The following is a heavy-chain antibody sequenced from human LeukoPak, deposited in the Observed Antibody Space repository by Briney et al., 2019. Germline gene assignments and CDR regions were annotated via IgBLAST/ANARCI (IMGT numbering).Heavy chain of an antibody. Sequence: ASVKVSCKVSGYTLTELSMHWVRQATGQGLEWMGWMNPNSGNTGYAQKFQGRVTMTRNTSISTAYMELSSLRSEDTAVYYCAREKGIAAAAFDPWGQGTLVTVSS. CDR3: AREKGIAAAAFDP. D-gene: IGHD6-13*01. J-gene: IGHJ5*02. CDR2: MNPNSGNT. CDR1: GYTLTELS. V-gene: IGHV1-8*01.